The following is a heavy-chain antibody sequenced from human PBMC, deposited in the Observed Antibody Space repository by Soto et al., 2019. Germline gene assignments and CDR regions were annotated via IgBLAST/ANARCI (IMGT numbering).Heavy chain of an antibody. Sequence: QLQLQEAGPGLVKPLATLFLTGTVSSGSFSSSSYYWGWIRQPPGKGLEWIGSIYYSGSTYYNPSPKRRVTLSVDTSKNQFSLKVTSATAADTAVYYCTRHAFHSCGLTAYWGQGTLVTVSS. D-gene: IGHD6-19*01. J-gene: IGHJ4*02. CDR1: SGSFSSSSYY. V-gene: IGHV4-39*01. CDR2: IYYSGST. CDR3: TRHAFHSCGLTAY.